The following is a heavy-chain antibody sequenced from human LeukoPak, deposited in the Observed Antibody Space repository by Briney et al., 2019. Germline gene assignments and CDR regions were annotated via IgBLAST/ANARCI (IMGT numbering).Heavy chain of an antibody. Sequence: PGRSLRLSCAASGFTFSSYALHWVRQDPGKGLEWVAVISYDGSNKYYADSVKGRFTISRDNSKNTLHLQMNSGRAEDTAIYYCAKAGNPATGDYWGQGTLVTVSS. CDR1: GFTFSSYA. J-gene: IGHJ4*02. CDR2: ISYDGSNK. D-gene: IGHD1-1*01. CDR3: AKAGNPATGDY. V-gene: IGHV3-30*14.